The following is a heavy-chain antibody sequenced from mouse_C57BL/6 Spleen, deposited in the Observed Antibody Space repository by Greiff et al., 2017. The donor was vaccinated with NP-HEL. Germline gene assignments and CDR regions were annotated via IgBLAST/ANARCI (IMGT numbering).Heavy chain of an antibody. V-gene: IGHV1-50*01. D-gene: IGHD2-1*01. CDR3: ARKSATGYYGNYAWFAY. CDR2: IDPSDSYT. CDR1: GYTFTSYW. Sequence: QVQLQQPGAELVKPGASVKLSCKASGYTFTSYWMQWVKQRPGQGLEWIGEIDPSDSYTNYNQKFKGKATLTVDTSSSTAYMQLSSLTSEDSAVYYCARKSATGYYGNYAWFAYWGQGTLVTVSA. J-gene: IGHJ3*01.